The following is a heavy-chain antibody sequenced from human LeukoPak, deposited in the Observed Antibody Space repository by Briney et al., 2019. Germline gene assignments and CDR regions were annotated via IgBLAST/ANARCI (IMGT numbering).Heavy chain of an antibody. Sequence: GGSLRLSCAASGFTVSANYMSWVRQAPGKGLEWVSVIYSRGSTYYSDSVKGRFTISRDNSKNTLYLQMNSLRDEDTALYYCARGGPEDAFDIWGQGTMVIVSS. CDR1: GFTVSANY. CDR3: ARGGPEDAFDI. J-gene: IGHJ3*02. CDR2: IYSRGST. V-gene: IGHV3-66*01. D-gene: IGHD1-14*01.